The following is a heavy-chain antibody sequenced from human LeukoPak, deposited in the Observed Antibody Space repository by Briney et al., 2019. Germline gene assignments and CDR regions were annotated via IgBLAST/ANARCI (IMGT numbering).Heavy chain of an antibody. CDR3: ARGYYYGLDV. D-gene: IGHD1-14*01. CDR1: RFTFSTYS. V-gene: IGHV3-21*01. CDR2: IGSTSSYI. J-gene: IGHJ6*04. Sequence: GGSLRLSCAASRFTFSTYSMNWVRQAPGKGLEWVSCIGSTSSYIKYADSMKGRFTISRDDAGNSLYLQMNSLRAEDTAVYYCARGYYYGLDVWGKGTTVIVSS.